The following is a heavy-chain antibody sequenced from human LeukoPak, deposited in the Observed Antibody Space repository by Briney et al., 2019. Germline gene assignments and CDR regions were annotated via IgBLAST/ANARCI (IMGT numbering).Heavy chain of an antibody. CDR2: ISWNSGSI. D-gene: IGHD1-26*01. J-gene: IGHJ3*02. Sequence: GGSLRLSCAASGFTFDDYAMHWVRQAPGKGLEWVSGISWNSGSIGHADSVKGRFTISRDNAKNSLYLQMNSLRAEDTALYYCAGRSQYSWSFLSAFDIWGQGTMVTVSS. V-gene: IGHV3-9*01. CDR1: GFTFDDYA. CDR3: AGRSQYSWSFLSAFDI.